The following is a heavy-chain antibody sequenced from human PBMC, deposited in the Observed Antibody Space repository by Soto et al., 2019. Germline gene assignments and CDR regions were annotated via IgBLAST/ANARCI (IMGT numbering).Heavy chain of an antibody. CDR3: FAMVRGVKKKYNWFDP. J-gene: IGHJ5*02. CDR2: FDPEDGET. V-gene: IGHV1-24*01. Sequence: QVQLVQSGAEVKKPGASVKVSCKVSGYTLSELSMHWVRQAPGKGLEWMGGFDPEDGETMYAQKFQGRVTMTEDTSTDTAYMELSSLRSEDTAVYYCFAMVRGVKKKYNWFDPWGQGILVTVSS. D-gene: IGHD3-10*01. CDR1: GYTLSELS.